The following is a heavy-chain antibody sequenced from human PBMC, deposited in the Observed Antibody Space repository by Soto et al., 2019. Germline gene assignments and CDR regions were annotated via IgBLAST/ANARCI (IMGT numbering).Heavy chain of an antibody. CDR2: ISGHSGIT. V-gene: IGHV1-18*01. CDR1: GYTFRSYG. CDR3: ARRDYDFWSGYYTWFDP. Sequence: GASVKVSCKASGYTFRSYGISWVRQAPGQGLEWMGWISGHSGITNYAQKFQGRVTMTTDTSTRIAYMELTGLRSDDTAVYYCARRDYDFWSGYYTWFDPWGQGTLVTVSS. D-gene: IGHD3-3*01. J-gene: IGHJ5*02.